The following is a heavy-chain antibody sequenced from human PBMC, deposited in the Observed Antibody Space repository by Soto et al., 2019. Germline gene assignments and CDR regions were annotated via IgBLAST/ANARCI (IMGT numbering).Heavy chain of an antibody. D-gene: IGHD3-22*01. CDR3: ARDLGYYDSSGYFDY. CDR2: ISSSDSII. Sequence: AVGSLRLSCAASGFTFSDYYMSWIRQAPGKGLEWVSYISSSDSIIYYADSVKGRFTISRDNAKNSLYLQMNSLRAEDTAVYYCARDLGYYDSSGYFDYWGQGTLVTVSS. V-gene: IGHV3-11*01. CDR1: GFTFSDYY. J-gene: IGHJ4*02.